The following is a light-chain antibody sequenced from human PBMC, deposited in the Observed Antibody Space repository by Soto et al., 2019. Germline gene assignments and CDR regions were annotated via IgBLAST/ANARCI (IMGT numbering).Light chain of an antibody. CDR3: HQYSGPPYS. V-gene: IGKV3-20*01. CDR2: GAS. J-gene: IGKJ2*03. Sequence: EIVLTQSPGTLSLSPGERALLSCRASQSVSSSCLAWYQQKPGQAPRLLIYGASSRATGIPDRFSGSGSGTDFTLTISRLEPEDFAVYYCHQYSGPPYSVGQGTKVDIK. CDR1: QSVSSSC.